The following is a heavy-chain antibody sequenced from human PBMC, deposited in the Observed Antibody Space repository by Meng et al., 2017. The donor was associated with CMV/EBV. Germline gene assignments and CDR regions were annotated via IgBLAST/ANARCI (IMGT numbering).Heavy chain of an antibody. CDR2: ISSSSSYI. V-gene: IGHV3-21*01. J-gene: IGHJ3*02. Sequence: GESLKISCAASGFTFSSYSMNWVRQAPGKGLEWVSSISSSSSYIYYVDSVKGRFTISRDNAKNSLYLQMNSLRAEDTAVYYCARVGRTSQTMIVVVPKGSGAFDIWGQGTMVTVSS. CDR3: ARVGRTSQTMIVVVPKGSGAFDI. CDR1: GFTFSSYS. D-gene: IGHD3-22*01.